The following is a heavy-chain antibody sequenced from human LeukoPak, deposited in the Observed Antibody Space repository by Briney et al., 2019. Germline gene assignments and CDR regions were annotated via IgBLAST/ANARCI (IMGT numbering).Heavy chain of an antibody. V-gene: IGHV4-4*02. Sequence: PSGTLSLTCAVSGGSISSSNWWSWVRQPPGKGLEWIGEIYHSGSTNYNPSLKSRVTISVDTSKNQFSLKLSPVTAADTAVYYCARGVNYDYVWGSYRYPVWVYFDYWGQGTLVTVSS. D-gene: IGHD3-16*02. CDR1: GGSISSSNW. CDR3: ARGVNYDYVWGSYRYPVWVYFDY. CDR2: IYHSGST. J-gene: IGHJ4*02.